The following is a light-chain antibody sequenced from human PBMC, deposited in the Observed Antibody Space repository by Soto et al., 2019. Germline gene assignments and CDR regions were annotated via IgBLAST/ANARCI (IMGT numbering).Light chain of an antibody. Sequence: ESVLTQSPGTLSLSPGERATLSCRASQSVSNSHLAWHQQKPGQAPRLLIFDVSSRAAGIPDRFSGSGSGTDFTLTISRLEPEDYAVYYCQQYDKSPLTFGGGTKVEIK. CDR3: QQYDKSPLT. V-gene: IGKV3-20*01. CDR1: QSVSNSH. CDR2: DVS. J-gene: IGKJ4*01.